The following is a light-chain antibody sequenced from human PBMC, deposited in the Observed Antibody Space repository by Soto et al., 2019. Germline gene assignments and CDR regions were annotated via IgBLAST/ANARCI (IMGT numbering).Light chain of an antibody. CDR3: AACDDSLNGYV. CDR2: SNN. CDR1: SSNIGSNT. V-gene: IGLV1-44*01. J-gene: IGLJ1*01. Sequence: QSVLTQPPSASGTPGQRVTISCSGSSSNIGSNTVNWYQQLPGTAPKLLIYSNNQPPSGVPDRSSGSKSGTSASLAISGLQSEDEADYYCAACDDSLNGYVFGTGTKLTVL.